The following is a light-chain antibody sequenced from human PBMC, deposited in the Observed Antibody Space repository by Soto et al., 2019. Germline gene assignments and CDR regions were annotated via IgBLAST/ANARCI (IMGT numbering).Light chain of an antibody. J-gene: IGLJ1*01. Sequence: QSVLTQPPSVYCAPGQTVTISFTGSSSNIGAGFDVHWYQQVPGTAPKLVLYSNTARPSGVPDRFSGSRSGSSGSLAITGLQPEDEAEYYCQSYDSGVTGSVFRTGTKLTVL. V-gene: IGLV1-40*01. CDR2: SNT. CDR1: SSNIGAGFD. CDR3: QSYDSGVTGSV.